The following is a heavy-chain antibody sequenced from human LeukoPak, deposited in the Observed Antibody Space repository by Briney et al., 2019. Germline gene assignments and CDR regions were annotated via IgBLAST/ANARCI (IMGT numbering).Heavy chain of an antibody. CDR3: ARGGVTRGPYYFDY. CDR2: INSDESSA. Sequence: PGGSLRLSCAASGFTFSNYWMHWVRQAPGKGLVWVLRINSDESSASYADSVKGRFTISRDNAKNTLYLQMNSLKAEDTAVYYCARGGVTRGPYYFDYWGQGTLATVSS. J-gene: IGHJ4*02. CDR1: GFTFSNYW. D-gene: IGHD2-21*02. V-gene: IGHV3-74*01.